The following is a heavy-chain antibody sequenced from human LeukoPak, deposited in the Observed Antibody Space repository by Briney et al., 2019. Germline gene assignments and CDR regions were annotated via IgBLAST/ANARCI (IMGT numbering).Heavy chain of an antibody. Sequence: SETLSLTCTVSGGSIRGYYWSWIREPAGKGLEWIGRIYTSGTTNYNPSLKSRVTMSVDTSKNQFSLELTSVTAADTAVYYCVRGGSAAAAVFDYWGQGTLVTVSS. D-gene: IGHD6-13*01. CDR2: IYTSGTT. J-gene: IGHJ4*02. CDR3: VRGGSAAAAVFDY. CDR1: GGSIRGYY. V-gene: IGHV4-4*07.